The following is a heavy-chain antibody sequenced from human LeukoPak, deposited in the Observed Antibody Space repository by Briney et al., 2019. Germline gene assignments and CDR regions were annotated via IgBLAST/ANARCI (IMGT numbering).Heavy chain of an antibody. Sequence: GGSLRLSCAASGFTFSSYWMSWVRQAPVKGLEWVAHIKEDGSEKYYVDSVKGRFTISRDNAKNSLYLQMNSLRAEDTAVYYCANLNSFYCSGIGCNPNWFDPWGQGTLVTVSS. CDR1: GFTFSSYW. V-gene: IGHV3-7*01. CDR2: IKEDGSEK. J-gene: IGHJ5*02. D-gene: IGHD2-15*01. CDR3: ANLNSFYCSGIGCNPNWFDP.